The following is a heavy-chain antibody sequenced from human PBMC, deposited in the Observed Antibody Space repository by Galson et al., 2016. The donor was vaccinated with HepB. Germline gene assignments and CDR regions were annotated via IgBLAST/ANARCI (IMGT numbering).Heavy chain of an antibody. CDR1: GGSITSGDYN. V-gene: IGHV4-31*03. Sequence: TLSLTCTVSGGSITSGDYNWNWIRQHPGRGLEWIGYIYDRGSTNYNPSLKSRVTISVDTSKNQFSLKLSSVTAADTAVYYCARSSFYYVSRGFRTRRYWFYPWGQGTLVTVSS. CDR2: IYDRGST. J-gene: IGHJ5*02. CDR3: ARSSFYYVSRGFRTRRYWFYP. D-gene: IGHD3-22*01.